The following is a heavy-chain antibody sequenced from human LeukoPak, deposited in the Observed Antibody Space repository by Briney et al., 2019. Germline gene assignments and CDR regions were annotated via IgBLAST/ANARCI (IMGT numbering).Heavy chain of an antibody. CDR2: IYYSGST. CDR1: GGSIGSYY. D-gene: IGHD2-15*01. CDR3: ARVEVAAMLSVGAFDI. Sequence: PSETLSLTCTVSGGSIGSYYWSWIRQPPGKGLEWIGYIYYSGSTNYNPSLKSRVTISVDTSKNQFSLKLSSVTAADTAVYYCARVEVAAMLSVGAFDIWGQGAMVTVSS. V-gene: IGHV4-59*01. J-gene: IGHJ3*02.